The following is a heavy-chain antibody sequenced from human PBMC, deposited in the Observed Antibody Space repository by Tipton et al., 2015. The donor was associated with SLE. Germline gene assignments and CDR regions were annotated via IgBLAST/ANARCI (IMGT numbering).Heavy chain of an antibody. CDR1: GGSISSGSYY. J-gene: IGHJ4*02. CDR3: ARAPFGGTDY. Sequence: LRLSCTVSGGSISSGSYYWSWIRKPAGKGLEWIGHIYTSGSTNYNPSLKSRVTISVDTSKNQFSLKLSSVTAADTAVYYCARAPFGGTDYWGQGTLVTVSS. CDR2: IYTSGST. V-gene: IGHV4-61*09. D-gene: IGHD4-23*01.